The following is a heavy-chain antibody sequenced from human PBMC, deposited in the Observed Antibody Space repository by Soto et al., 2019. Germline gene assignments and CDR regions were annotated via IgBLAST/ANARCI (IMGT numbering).Heavy chain of an antibody. D-gene: IGHD3-16*01. Sequence: GLEWMGWISAYNGNTNYAQKLQGRVTMTADTSTSTAYMELRSLRSDDTAVYYCARDLRLRLGELLCLYYYGMEVWGQGTTVTVFS. CDR3: ARDLRLRLGELLCLYYYGMEV. V-gene: IGHV1-18*01. J-gene: IGHJ6*02. CDR2: ISAYNGNT.